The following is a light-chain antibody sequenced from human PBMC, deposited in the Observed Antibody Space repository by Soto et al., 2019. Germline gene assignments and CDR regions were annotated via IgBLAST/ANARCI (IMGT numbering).Light chain of an antibody. V-gene: IGLV2-23*02. Sequence: QSALTQPASVSGSPGQSITISCTGTTSDVGSYNLVSWYQQHPGKAPKLIIYEVSERPSGVSTRFSGSKSGNMASLTISGLQAEDEAEYYCCSSVSGSPFDVLFGGGTK. CDR1: TSDVGSYNL. CDR2: EVS. J-gene: IGLJ3*02. CDR3: CSSVSGSPFDVL.